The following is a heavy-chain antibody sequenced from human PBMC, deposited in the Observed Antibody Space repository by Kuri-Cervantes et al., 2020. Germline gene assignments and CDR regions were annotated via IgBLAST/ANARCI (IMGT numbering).Heavy chain of an antibody. CDR1: GYTFTSYG. D-gene: IGHD3-16*01. CDR2: ISAYNGDT. J-gene: IGHJ3*01. V-gene: IGHV1-18*01. Sequence: ASVKVSCKASGYTFTSYGISWVRQAPGQGLEWMGWISAYNGDTNYAQKLQGRVIMTEDPSTDTAYMELSSLTSDDTAVYYCATAPTTVNGGDVFDLWGQGTMVTVSS. CDR3: ATAPTTVNGGDVFDL.